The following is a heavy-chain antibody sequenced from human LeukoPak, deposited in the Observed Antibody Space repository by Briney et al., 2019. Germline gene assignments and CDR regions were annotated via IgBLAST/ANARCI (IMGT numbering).Heavy chain of an antibody. Sequence: GGSLRLSCAASGFTFSSYGMHWVRQAPGKGLEWVAVISYDGSNKCYADSVKGRFTISRDNSKNTLYLQVNSLRAEDTAVYYCAKELSKTGGNTWGQGTLVTVSS. CDR2: ISYDGSNK. D-gene: IGHD4-23*01. CDR3: AKELSKTGGNT. J-gene: IGHJ5*02. CDR1: GFTFSSYG. V-gene: IGHV3-30*18.